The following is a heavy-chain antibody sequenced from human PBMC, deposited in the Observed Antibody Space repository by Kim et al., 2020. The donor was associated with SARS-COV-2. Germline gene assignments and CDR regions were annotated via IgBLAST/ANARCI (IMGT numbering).Heavy chain of an antibody. CDR2: ISAYNGNT. CDR1: GYTFTSYG. D-gene: IGHD6-19*01. Sequence: ASVKVSCKASGYTFTSYGISCVRQAPGQGLEWMGWISAYNGNTKYAQKLQGRVTMTTDTSTSTAYMELRSLRSDDTAVYYCARDGSGWYITGYYYGMDVWGQGTTVTVSS. CDR3: ARDGSGWYITGYYYGMDV. V-gene: IGHV1-18*01. J-gene: IGHJ6*02.